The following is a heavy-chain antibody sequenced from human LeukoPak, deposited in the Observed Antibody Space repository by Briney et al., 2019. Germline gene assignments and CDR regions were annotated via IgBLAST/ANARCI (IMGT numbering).Heavy chain of an antibody. CDR1: GGSISSSSYY. CDR2: IYYSGST. V-gene: IGHV4-39*01. J-gene: IGHJ4*02. CDR3: ASGLLWFGYFDY. Sequence: SETLSLTCTVSGGSISSSSYYWGWIRQPPGKGLEWIGSIYYSGSTYYNPSLKSRVTISVDTSKNQFSLKLSSMTAADTAVYYCASGLLWFGYFDYWGQGTLVTVSS. D-gene: IGHD3-10*01.